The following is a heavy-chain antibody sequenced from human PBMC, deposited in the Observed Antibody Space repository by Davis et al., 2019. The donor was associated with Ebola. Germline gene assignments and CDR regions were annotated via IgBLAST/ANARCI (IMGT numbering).Heavy chain of an antibody. CDR3: VRLSYSNYYYYGMDV. D-gene: IGHD4-11*01. CDR1: GYTFTSYG. CDR2: ISAYNGNT. J-gene: IGHJ6*02. Sequence: ASVKVSCKASGYTFTSYGISWVRQAPGQGLEWMGWISAYNGNTNYAQKLQGRVTMTTDTSTSTAYMELRSLRSDDTAVYYCVRLSYSNYYYYGMDVWGQGTTVTVSS. V-gene: IGHV1-18*01.